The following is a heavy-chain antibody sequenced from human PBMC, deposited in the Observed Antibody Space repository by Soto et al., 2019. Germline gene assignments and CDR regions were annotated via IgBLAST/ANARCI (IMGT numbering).Heavy chain of an antibody. Sequence: GGSLRLSCAASGFTFTTYWMTWVRQAPGKGLEWVATIKQDGSEKYYVDSVRGRFTISRDNAKNSLYLQMTSLRAEDTAVYYCARAIISAGGRWGQGTMVTVSS. CDR2: IKQDGSEK. J-gene: IGHJ3*01. CDR1: GFTFTTYW. V-gene: IGHV3-7*04. D-gene: IGHD6-13*01. CDR3: ARAIISAGGR.